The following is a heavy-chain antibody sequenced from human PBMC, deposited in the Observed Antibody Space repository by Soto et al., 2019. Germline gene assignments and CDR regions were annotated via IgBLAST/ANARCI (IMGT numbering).Heavy chain of an antibody. CDR1: GYTFTGYF. J-gene: IGHJ5*02. D-gene: IGHD3-10*01. CDR2: INPNSGAT. CDR3: ARGGGTVLAPLP. Sequence: ASVKVSCKTSGYTFTGYFIHWVRQAPGQGLEWMAYINPNSGATKYAQKFQGRVTLTRDTSINTAYMEMSMLTSNDTAVFYCARGGGTVLAPLPWGQGTLVTVSS. V-gene: IGHV1-2*02.